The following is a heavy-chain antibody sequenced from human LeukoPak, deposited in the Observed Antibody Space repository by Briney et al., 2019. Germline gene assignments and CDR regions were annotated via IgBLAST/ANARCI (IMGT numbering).Heavy chain of an antibody. J-gene: IGHJ4*02. CDR3: ARISVSWAGVVFPSDY. Sequence: ASVKVSCKDSGYSFTSYGISWVRQAPGQGGEWMGWVSAYKGKRNYAQKLQGRVTMTTDTSTRTDYMEERSLRSDDTAVYYCARISVSWAGVVFPSDYWGQGTLVTVSS. CDR1: GYSFTSYG. CDR2: VSAYKGKR. D-gene: IGHD3-3*01. V-gene: IGHV1-18*01.